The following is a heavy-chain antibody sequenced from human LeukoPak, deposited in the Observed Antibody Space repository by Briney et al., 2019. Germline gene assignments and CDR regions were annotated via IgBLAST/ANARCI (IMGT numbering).Heavy chain of an antibody. CDR3: AIAKGFLSYMYSFDN. CDR2: INPNSGGT. CDR1: GYTFTGYY. Sequence: ASVKVSCKASGYTFTGYYMHWVRQAPGQGLEWIGWINPNSGGTNYAQKFQGRVTITRGTSISTAYIELSRLRSDDTAVYYCAIAKGFLSYMYSFDNWGQGTMVTVSS. D-gene: IGHD3-16*01. J-gene: IGHJ4*02. V-gene: IGHV1-2*02.